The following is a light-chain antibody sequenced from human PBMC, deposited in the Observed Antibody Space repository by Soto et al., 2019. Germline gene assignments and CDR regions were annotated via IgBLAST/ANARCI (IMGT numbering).Light chain of an antibody. V-gene: IGKV1-5*03. CDR1: QTISSW. CDR2: KAS. Sequence: DIQMTQSPSTLSGSVGDRVTITCRASQTISSWLAWYQQKPGKAPKLLIYKASTLKSGVPSRFSGSGFGTEFTLTISSLQPDDVATYYCQQYNDYSTWTFGQGTKVDIK. CDR3: QQYNDYSTWT. J-gene: IGKJ1*01.